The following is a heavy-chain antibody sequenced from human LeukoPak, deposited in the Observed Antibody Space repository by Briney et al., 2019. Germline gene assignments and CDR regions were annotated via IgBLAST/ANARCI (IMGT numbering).Heavy chain of an antibody. V-gene: IGHV3-11*01. CDR2: ISGTGSTT. J-gene: IGHJ4*02. CDR1: GFTFSDYH. CDR3: ARQGSEIDY. Sequence: KPGGSLRLSCAASGFTFSDYHMTWIRQTQGKALESIAYISGTGSTTFYADSVKGRFTVSRDNAKGSLYLQMNSLRAEDTAMYYCARQGSEIDYWGQGTLVTVSS.